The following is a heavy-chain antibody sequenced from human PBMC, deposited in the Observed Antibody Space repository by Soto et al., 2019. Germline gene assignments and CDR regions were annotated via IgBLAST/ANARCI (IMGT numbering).Heavy chain of an antibody. V-gene: IGHV5-51*01. CDR3: ASRGVYYDFWSGSNNDAFDI. J-gene: IGHJ3*02. CDR1: GYSFPSYW. CDR2: IYPGDSDT. Sequence: GESLKISCKGSGYSFPSYWIGWVRQMPGKGLEWMGIIYPGDSDTRYSPSFQDQVTISADKSISTAYLQWSSLKASDTAMYYCASRGVYYDFWSGSNNDAFDIWGQGTMVTVSS. D-gene: IGHD3-3*01.